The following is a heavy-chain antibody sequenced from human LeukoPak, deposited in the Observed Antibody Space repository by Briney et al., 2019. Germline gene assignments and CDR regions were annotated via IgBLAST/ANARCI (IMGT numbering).Heavy chain of an antibody. J-gene: IGHJ2*01. CDR2: INPNSGGT. V-gene: IGHV1-2*02. CDR1: GYTFTGYY. CDR3: ARDPLYYDILTGYVPYWYSDL. Sequence: GASVKVSCKASGYTFTGYYMHWVRQAPGQGLEWMGWINPNSGGTNYAQKFQGRVTMTRDTSISTAYMELSRLRSDDTAVYYCARDPLYYDILTGYVPYWYSDLWGRGTLVTVSS. D-gene: IGHD3-9*01.